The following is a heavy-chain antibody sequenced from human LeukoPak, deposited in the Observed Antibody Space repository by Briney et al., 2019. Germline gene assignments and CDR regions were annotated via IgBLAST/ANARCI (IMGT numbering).Heavy chain of an antibody. CDR3: ARSNRDAFDM. J-gene: IGHJ3*02. V-gene: IGHV3-48*03. Sequence: GGSLRLSCAASGLTFSSYEMNWVRQGPGKGLEWVSYISSSGTTKYYADSVKGRFTLSRDNAKKSLSLQMNSLRAEDTAIYYCARSNRDAFDMWGQGTVVTVSS. CDR1: GLTFSSYE. D-gene: IGHD2/OR15-2a*01. CDR2: ISSSGTTK.